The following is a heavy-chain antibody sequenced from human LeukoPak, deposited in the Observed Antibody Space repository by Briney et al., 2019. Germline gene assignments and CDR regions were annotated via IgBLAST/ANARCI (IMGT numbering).Heavy chain of an antibody. CDR2: ISAYNGNT. Sequence: ASVKVSCKASGYTFTSYGISCVRQAPGQGLEWMGWISAYNGNTNYAQKLQGRVTMTTDTSTSTAYMELRSLRSDDTAVYYCARDRWFYSSSPPGYWGQGTLVTVSS. D-gene: IGHD6-13*01. CDR3: ARDRWFYSSSPPGY. V-gene: IGHV1-18*04. J-gene: IGHJ4*02. CDR1: GYTFTSYG.